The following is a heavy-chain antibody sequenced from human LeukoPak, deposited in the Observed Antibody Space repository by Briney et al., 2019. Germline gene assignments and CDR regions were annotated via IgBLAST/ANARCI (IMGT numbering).Heavy chain of an antibody. D-gene: IGHD3-9*01. CDR3: ARDQGGYDRYDSFWVDY. J-gene: IGHJ4*02. CDR2: TYYRSKWYN. Sequence: SQTLSLTCVISGDNVSSNSAAWNWIRQSPSRGLEWLGRTYYRSKWYNDYAVSVKSRIIINPDTSKNQFSLQLNSVTPEDTAVYYCARDQGGYDRYDSFWVDYWGQGTLVTVSS. CDR1: GDNVSSNSAA. V-gene: IGHV6-1*01.